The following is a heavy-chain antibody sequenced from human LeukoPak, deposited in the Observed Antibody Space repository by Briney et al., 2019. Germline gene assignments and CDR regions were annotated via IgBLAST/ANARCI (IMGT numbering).Heavy chain of an antibody. CDR3: ARGCPEILRLRCGEGIAAAGTYYYYGMDV. V-gene: IGHV1-18*01. J-gene: IGHJ6*02. Sequence: ASVKVSCKASGYTFTSYGISWVRQAPGQGLEWMGWISAYNGNTNYAQKLQGRVTMTTDTSTSTAYMELRSLRSDDTAVYYCARGCPEILRLRCGEGIAAAGTYYYYGMDVWGQGTTVTVSS. CDR1: GYTFTSYG. CDR2: ISAYNGNT. D-gene: IGHD6-13*01.